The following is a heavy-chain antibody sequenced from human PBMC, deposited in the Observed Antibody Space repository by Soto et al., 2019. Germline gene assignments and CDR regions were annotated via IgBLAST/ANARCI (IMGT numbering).Heavy chain of an antibody. V-gene: IGHV3-23*01. J-gene: IGHJ4*02. CDR3: AEKAGYSGYDPFAY. CDR2: ISTSGGST. D-gene: IGHD5-12*01. Sequence: SGGSLRLSCAASGFTFSSYAMSWVRQAPGKGLEWVSAISTSGGSTFYADSVKGRFTISRDNFKNTLYLQMNSLRAEDTAVYYCAEKAGYSGYDPFAYWGQGTLVTVSS. CDR1: GFTFSSYA.